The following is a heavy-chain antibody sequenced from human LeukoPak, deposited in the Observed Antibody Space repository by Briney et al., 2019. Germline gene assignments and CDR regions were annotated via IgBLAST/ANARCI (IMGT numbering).Heavy chain of an antibody. V-gene: IGHV3-23*01. D-gene: IGHD2-2*01. J-gene: IGHJ4*02. CDR1: GFTFSSYA. CDR2: ISGSGGST. CDR3: AKDMGYCSSATCYGLDY. Sequence: PGGSLRLSCAASGFTFSSYAMSWVRQAPGKGLEWVSAISGSGGSTYYADSMKGRFTISRDNSKNTLYLQMNSLRAEDTAVYYCAKDMGYCSSATCYGLDYWGQGTLVTVSS.